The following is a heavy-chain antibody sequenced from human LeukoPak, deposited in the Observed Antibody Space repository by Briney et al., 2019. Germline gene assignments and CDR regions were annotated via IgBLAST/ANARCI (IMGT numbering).Heavy chain of an antibody. D-gene: IGHD3-22*01. V-gene: IGHV4-38-2*01. CDR2: IYYSGST. Sequence: GSLRLSCAASGFTFSDYYMSWIRQAPGKGLEWIGSIYYSGSTYYNPSLKSRVTISVDTSKNQFSLKLSSVTAADTAVYYCARIYDSSGHPRWGQGTLVTVSS. CDR3: ARIYDSSGHPR. J-gene: IGHJ4*02. CDR1: GFTFSDYY.